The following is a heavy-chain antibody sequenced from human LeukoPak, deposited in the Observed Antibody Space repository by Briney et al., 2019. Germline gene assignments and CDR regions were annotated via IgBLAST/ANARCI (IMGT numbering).Heavy chain of an antibody. CDR3: ARRTGGIIDY. Sequence: SETLSLTCTVSGGSISSYYWSWIRQPPGKGLEWIGYIYYSGSTNYNPSLKSRVTISVDTSKNQFSLKLSSVTAADTAVYYCARRTGGIIDYWGRGTLVTVSS. J-gene: IGHJ4*02. V-gene: IGHV4-59*08. CDR1: GGSISSYY. D-gene: IGHD1-14*01. CDR2: IYYSGST.